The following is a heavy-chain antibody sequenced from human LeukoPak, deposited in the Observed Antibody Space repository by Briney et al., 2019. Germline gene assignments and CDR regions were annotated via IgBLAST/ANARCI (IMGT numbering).Heavy chain of an antibody. V-gene: IGHV4-59*01. Sequence: SETLSLTCTVSGGSISSYYWSWIRQPPGKGLEWIGYIYYSGSTNYNPSLKSRVTISVDTSKNQFSLKLSSVTAADTAVYYCVRGPYGSGISNWFDPWGQGTQVIVSS. CDR2: IYYSGST. D-gene: IGHD3-10*01. J-gene: IGHJ5*02. CDR3: VRGPYGSGISNWFDP. CDR1: GGSISSYY.